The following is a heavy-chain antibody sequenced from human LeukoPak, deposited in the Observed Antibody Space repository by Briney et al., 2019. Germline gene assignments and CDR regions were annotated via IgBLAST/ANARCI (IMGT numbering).Heavy chain of an antibody. D-gene: IGHD1-26*01. CDR3: ARVIKEGIVGATTLTDY. V-gene: IGHV1-2*02. J-gene: IGHJ4*02. Sequence: ASVKVSCKASGYTFTGYYMHWVRQAPGQGLEWMGWINPNSGGTNYAQKFQGRVTMTRDTSISTAYMELSRLRSDDTAEYYCARVIKEGIVGATTLTDYWGQGTLVTVSS. CDR1: GYTFTGYY. CDR2: INPNSGGT.